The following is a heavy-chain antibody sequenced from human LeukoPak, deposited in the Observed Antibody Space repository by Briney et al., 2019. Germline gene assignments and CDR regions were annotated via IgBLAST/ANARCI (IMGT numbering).Heavy chain of an antibody. Sequence: GASLRLSCAASGFTLSNYAMSWVRQAPGKGLEWVSAITGSGAITYYADSLKGRFTISRDNSRNTLYLQMNSLRAEDTAVYYCAKWGDYDVLTGYYDPDYWGQGTLVTVSS. V-gene: IGHV3-23*01. CDR2: ITGSGAIT. D-gene: IGHD3-9*01. CDR3: AKWGDYDVLTGYYDPDY. J-gene: IGHJ4*02. CDR1: GFTLSNYA.